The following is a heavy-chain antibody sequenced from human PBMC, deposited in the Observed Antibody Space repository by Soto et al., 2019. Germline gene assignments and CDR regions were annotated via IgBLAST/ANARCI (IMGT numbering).Heavy chain of an antibody. Sequence: QVQLEQSGPEVKKSGASVKVSCKASGYSFRSYGINWVRQAPGQGLEWIGWVSGYNYNTKYAQKLQGRITVTTDTSTNTAYMELRSLRSDDTAVYYCGRSSSMLCAGWSDSWGRGTLVTVSS. D-gene: IGHD2-8*01. J-gene: IGHJ5*01. CDR1: GYSFRSYG. CDR3: GRSSSMLCAGWSDS. CDR2: VSGYNYNT. V-gene: IGHV1-18*01.